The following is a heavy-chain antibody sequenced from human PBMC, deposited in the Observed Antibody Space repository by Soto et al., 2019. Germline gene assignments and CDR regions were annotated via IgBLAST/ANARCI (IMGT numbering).Heavy chain of an antibody. CDR2: IYWDDSK. CDR1: GFSLSTSGVG. Sequence: QITLKESGPPLVRPTQTLTLTCAFSGFSLSTSGVGVGWIRQPPGKALEWLAVIYWDDSKHYSPSLRSRLTITKDTSKNQVVLTMTNMDPMDTGTYYCAHKGPEDWPLDYWGPGILVTVSS. CDR3: AHKGPEDWPLDY. J-gene: IGHJ4*02. D-gene: IGHD3-9*01. V-gene: IGHV2-5*02.